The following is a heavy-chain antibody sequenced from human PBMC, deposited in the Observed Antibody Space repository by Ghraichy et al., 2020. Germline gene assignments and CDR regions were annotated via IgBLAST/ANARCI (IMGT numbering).Heavy chain of an antibody. J-gene: IGHJ4*02. D-gene: IGHD2-8*02. CDR2: ISSDGSHT. Sequence: GESLNISCAASGFTFSSYWMHWVRQAPGKGLVWVSRISSDGSHTNYADSVKGRFTISRDNAKNTLYLQMNTLRAEDTAVYYCARAGEVLVLYYFDYWGQGTLVTVSS. V-gene: IGHV3-74*01. CDR1: GFTFSSYW. CDR3: ARAGEVLVLYYFDY.